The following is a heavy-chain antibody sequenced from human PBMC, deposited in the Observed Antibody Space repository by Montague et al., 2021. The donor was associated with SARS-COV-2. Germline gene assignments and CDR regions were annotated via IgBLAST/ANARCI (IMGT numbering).Heavy chain of an antibody. Sequence: SLRLSCAASGFTFSSYWMSWVRQAPGKGLEWVSVIYSGGSTYYADSVKGRFTISRHNSKNTLYLQMNSLRAEDTAVYYCAREGQIGWYDPWYYYGMDVWGQGTTVTVSS. V-gene: IGHV3-53*04. J-gene: IGHJ6*02. D-gene: IGHD6-19*01. CDR2: IYSGGST. CDR1: GFTFSSYW. CDR3: AREGQIGWYDPWYYYGMDV.